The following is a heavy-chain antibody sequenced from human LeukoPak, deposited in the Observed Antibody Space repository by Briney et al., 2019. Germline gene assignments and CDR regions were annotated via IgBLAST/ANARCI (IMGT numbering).Heavy chain of an antibody. Sequence: GASVKVSCKTSGYSFTDYYMHWVRQAPGQGLEWMGWINPNSGGTGSAQKFQGRVTMTRDTSITTVYMEVNWLTSDDTAIYYCARADRLHGGPYLIGPWGQGTLVTVSS. CDR1: GYSFTDYY. CDR3: ARADRLHGGPYLIGP. D-gene: IGHD2-21*01. CDR2: INPNSGGT. V-gene: IGHV1-2*02. J-gene: IGHJ5*02.